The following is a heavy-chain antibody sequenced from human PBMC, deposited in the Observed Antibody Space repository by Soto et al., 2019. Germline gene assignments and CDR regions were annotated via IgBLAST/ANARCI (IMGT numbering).Heavy chain of an antibody. CDR1: GGSFSGYY. V-gene: IGHV4-34*01. Sequence: PSETLSLTCAVYGGSFSGYYWSWIRQPPGKGLEWIGEINHSGSTNYNQSLKSRVTISVDTSKNQFSLKLSSVTAAATAVYYCARGLQALTIFGVVIRRMGWFDPWGQGTLVTVSS. CDR2: INHSGST. D-gene: IGHD3-3*01. J-gene: IGHJ5*02. CDR3: ARGLQALTIFGVVIRRMGWFDP.